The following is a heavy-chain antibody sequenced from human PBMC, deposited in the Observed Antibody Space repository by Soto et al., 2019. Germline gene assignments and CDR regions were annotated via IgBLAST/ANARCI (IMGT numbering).Heavy chain of an antibody. CDR3: AGSVFTVVTPYDY. CDR2: IIPIFGTA. V-gene: IGHV1-69*06. CDR1: GGTFSSYA. D-gene: IGHD2-21*02. J-gene: IGHJ4*02. Sequence: WASVKVSCKASGGTFSSYAISWVRQAPGQGLEWVGGIIPIFGTANYAQKFQGRVTITADKSTSTAYMELSSLRSEDTAVYYCAGSVFTVVTPYDYWGQGTLVTVSS.